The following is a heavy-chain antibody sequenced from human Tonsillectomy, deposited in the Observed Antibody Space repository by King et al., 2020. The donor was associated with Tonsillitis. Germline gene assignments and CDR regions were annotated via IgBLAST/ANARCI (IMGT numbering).Heavy chain of an antibody. J-gene: IGHJ6*02. D-gene: IGHD7-27*01. CDR2: ISWNSGDI. CDR1: GFTFDDYA. Sequence: VQLVESGGGLVQPGRSLRLSCAASGFTFDDYAMHWVRQAPGKGLEWVSGISWNSGDIGYADSVKGRFTISRDNAKNSLYLQMNSLRAEDTALYYCAKGISLSLGFGMDVWGQGTTATVSS. V-gene: IGHV3-9*01. CDR3: AKGISLSLGFGMDV.